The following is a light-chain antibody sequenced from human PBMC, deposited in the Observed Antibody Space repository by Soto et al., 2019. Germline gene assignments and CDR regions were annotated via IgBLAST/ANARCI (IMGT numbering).Light chain of an antibody. CDR3: MQALQTHRA. V-gene: IGKV2-28*01. Sequence: EIVLTQSPLSLPVTPGEPASISCRSSQSLLHSNGYNYLDWYLQKPGQSPQLLIYLGSNRASGVPDRFSGSGSGTDFTLTIRRVKAGEVGVYYCMQALQTHRACGQGTKVDI. CDR2: LGS. J-gene: IGKJ1*01. CDR1: QSLLHSNGYNY.